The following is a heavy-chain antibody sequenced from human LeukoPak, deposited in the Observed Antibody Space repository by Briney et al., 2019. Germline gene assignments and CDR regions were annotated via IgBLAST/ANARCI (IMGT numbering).Heavy chain of an antibody. V-gene: IGHV3-7*03. D-gene: IGHD6-6*01. Sequence: GGSLRLSCAASGFIFRNYWMTWVRQAPGKGLEWVANIKEDESIKYYVDSLKGRFSISRDNGKNSVYLQMNALGAEDTAVYYCARIGYSSSSLDYWGQGTLVTVSS. CDR1: GFIFRNYW. J-gene: IGHJ4*02. CDR2: IKEDESIK. CDR3: ARIGYSSSSLDY.